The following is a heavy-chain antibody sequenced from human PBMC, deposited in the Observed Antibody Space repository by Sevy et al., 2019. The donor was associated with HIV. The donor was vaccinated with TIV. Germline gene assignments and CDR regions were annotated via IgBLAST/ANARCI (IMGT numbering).Heavy chain of an antibody. CDR2: ILDRGDQT. V-gene: IGHV3-30*03. D-gene: IGHD3-16*01. Sequence: GGSLRLSCTVSGFIFGDYDMHWARQAPGKGLEWVSLILDRGDQTFYGESVKGRSTISRDNAKNTLYLQMSRLRHEDTAVYYCVAEPPSGGHGNYHYGLDLWGQGTTVTVSS. CDR1: GFIFGDYD. J-gene: IGHJ6*02. CDR3: VAEPPSGGHGNYHYGLDL.